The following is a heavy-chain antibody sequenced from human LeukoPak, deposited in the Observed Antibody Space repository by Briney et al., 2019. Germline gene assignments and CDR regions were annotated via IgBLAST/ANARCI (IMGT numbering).Heavy chain of an antibody. CDR3: AKVPAGYYDSSGYCDY. Sequence: GRSLRLSCAASGFTFRTYCMHWVRQAPAKGLEWVAVIAYDGSNKYYADSVKGRFTISRDNSKNTLYLQMNSLRAEDTAVYYCAKVPAGYYDSSGYCDYWGQGTLVTVSS. D-gene: IGHD3-22*01. CDR2: IAYDGSNK. J-gene: IGHJ4*02. CDR1: GFTFRTYC. V-gene: IGHV3-30-3*01.